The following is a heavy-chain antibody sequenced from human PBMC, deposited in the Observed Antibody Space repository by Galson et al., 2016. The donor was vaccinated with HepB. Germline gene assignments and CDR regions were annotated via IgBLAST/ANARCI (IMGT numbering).Heavy chain of an antibody. D-gene: IGHD6-6*01. Sequence: CAISGDSVSSNTAAWNWIRQSPSRGLEWLGRTYFRSKWYNDYTMSVKSRIIISPDTSKNQFSLQLNSATPEDTAVYYCARDVGSTLAARSFDYWGQGTLVTASS. CDR1: GDSVSSNTAA. CDR2: TYFRSKWYN. V-gene: IGHV6-1*01. CDR3: ARDVGSTLAARSFDY. J-gene: IGHJ4*02.